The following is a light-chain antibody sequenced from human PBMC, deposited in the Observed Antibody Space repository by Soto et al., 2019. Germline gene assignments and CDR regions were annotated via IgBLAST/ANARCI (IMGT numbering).Light chain of an antibody. Sequence: EIVLTQSPGTLSLSPGERDTLSCRASQSVSSSYLAWYQQKPGQAPRLLIYGASSRATGIPDRFSGSGSGTDFTLTISRLEPEDFAVYYCQQYGSSPPTFGQGTRLENK. CDR3: QQYGSSPPT. V-gene: IGKV3-20*01. CDR2: GAS. J-gene: IGKJ5*01. CDR1: QSVSSSY.